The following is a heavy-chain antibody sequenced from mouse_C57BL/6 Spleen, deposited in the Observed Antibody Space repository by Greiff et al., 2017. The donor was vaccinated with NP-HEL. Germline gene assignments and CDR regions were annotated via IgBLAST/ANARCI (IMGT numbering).Heavy chain of an antibody. CDR3: TTSGLRDWYFDV. CDR1: GFNIKDYY. J-gene: IGHJ1*03. CDR2: IDPEDGDT. D-gene: IGHD1-1*01. V-gene: IGHV14-1*01. Sequence: EVQLQQSGAELVRPGASVKLSCTASGFNIKDYYMHWVKQRPEQGLEWIGRIDPEDGDTEYAPKFQGKGTMTADTSSNTAYLQLSSLTSEDTAVYYCTTSGLRDWYFDVWGTGTTVTVSS.